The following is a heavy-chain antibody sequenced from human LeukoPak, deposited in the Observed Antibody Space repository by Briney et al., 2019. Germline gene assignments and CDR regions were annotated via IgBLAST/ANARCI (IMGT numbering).Heavy chain of an antibody. J-gene: IGHJ4*02. Sequence: GGSLRLSCAASGFTFSSYGMHWVRQAPGKGLEWVAFIPYDGSNKYYADSVKGRFTISRDNSKNTLYLQMNSLRAEDTAVYYCAKDGITIFGVVIFWGQGTLVTVSS. CDR2: IPYDGSNK. V-gene: IGHV3-30*02. CDR3: AKDGITIFGVVIF. CDR1: GFTFSSYG. D-gene: IGHD3-3*01.